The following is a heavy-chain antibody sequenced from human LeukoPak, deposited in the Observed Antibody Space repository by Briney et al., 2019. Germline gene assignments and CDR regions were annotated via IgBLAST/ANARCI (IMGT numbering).Heavy chain of an antibody. V-gene: IGHV1-18*01. D-gene: IGHD7-27*01. CDR1: GYTFTSYG. J-gene: IGHJ5*02. CDR3: ARDQGRLGWFDP. Sequence: ASVKVSCEASGYTFTSYGISWVPQAPGQGLGWMGWISAYNGNTNDAQKLQGRVTMTTDTSTSTAYMELRSLRSDDTAVYYCARDQGRLGWFDPWGQGTLVTVSS. CDR2: ISAYNGNT.